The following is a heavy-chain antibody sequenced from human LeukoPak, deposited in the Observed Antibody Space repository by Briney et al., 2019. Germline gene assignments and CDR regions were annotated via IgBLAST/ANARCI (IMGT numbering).Heavy chain of an antibody. CDR1: GFAFSSYA. CDR2: ISAGGSA. Sequence: PGGSLRLSCAASGFAFSSYAMSWVRRSPGKGLGGVSAISAGGSAYYADSVKGRFTISRDISRNTLYLQMNSLRAEDTAVYYCAKRTTGTTRAFDIWGQGTMVTVSS. V-gene: IGHV3-23*01. D-gene: IGHD1-1*01. J-gene: IGHJ3*02. CDR3: AKRTTGTTRAFDI.